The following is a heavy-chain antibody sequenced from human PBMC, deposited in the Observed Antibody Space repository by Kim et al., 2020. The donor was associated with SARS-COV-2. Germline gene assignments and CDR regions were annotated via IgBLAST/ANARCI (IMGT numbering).Heavy chain of an antibody. D-gene: IGHD3-22*01. J-gene: IGHJ1*01. V-gene: IGHV4-38-2*01. CDR2: IHHSGST. CDR3: TSKYYYDTSGFYYADW. Sequence: SETLSLTCAVSGYSISSGYYWGWIRQPPGKGLEWIGSIHHSGSTYYNPSLKSRVGISIDTSKNQFSLRLNSLTAADTAVYYCTSKYYYDTSGFYYADWWGQGTLVTVSS. CDR1: GYSISSGYY.